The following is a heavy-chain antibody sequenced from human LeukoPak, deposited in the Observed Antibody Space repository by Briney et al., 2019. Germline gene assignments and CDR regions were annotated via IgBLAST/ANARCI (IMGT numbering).Heavy chain of an antibody. D-gene: IGHD1-7*01. CDR3: ATVAGTTWDENWFDP. CDR2: IDPEDGET. J-gene: IGHJ5*02. CDR1: GHSITALS. Sequence: ASVKLSCKVSGHSITALSMHWVRQAPGKGLEWMGGIDPEDGETISAQKFRGRVTMTEDTSTDTAYRELSSLRSEDTAVYYCATVAGTTWDENWFDPWGQGTLVTVSS. V-gene: IGHV1-24*01.